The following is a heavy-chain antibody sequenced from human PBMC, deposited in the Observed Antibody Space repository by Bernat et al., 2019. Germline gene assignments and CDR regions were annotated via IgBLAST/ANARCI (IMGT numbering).Heavy chain of an antibody. J-gene: IGHJ4*02. CDR2: ISWNSGSI. V-gene: IGHV3-9*01. CDR1: GFTFSSYA. Sequence: VQLVESGGGVVQPGGSLRLSCAASGFTFSSYAMHWVRQAPGKGLEWVSGISWNSGSIGYADSVKGRFTISRDNAKNSLYLQMNSLRAEDTALYYCAKEARGFDYWGQGTLVTVSS. CDR3: AKEARGFDY. D-gene: IGHD3-16*01.